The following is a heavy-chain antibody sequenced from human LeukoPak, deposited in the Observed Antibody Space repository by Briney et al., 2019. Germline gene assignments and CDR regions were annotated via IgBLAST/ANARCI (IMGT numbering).Heavy chain of an antibody. CDR1: GFTFGSYS. CDR3: AAYDNSGYSKKYFQH. CDR2: ISSSSSYI. V-gene: IGHV3-21*01. D-gene: IGHD3-22*01. J-gene: IGHJ1*01. Sequence: GGSLRLSCAASGFTFGSYSMNWVRQAPGKGLEWVSSISSSSSYIYYSDSVKGRFTISRDNAKNSLYLQMNSLRAEDTAVYYCAAYDNSGYSKKYFQHWGQGTLVTVSS.